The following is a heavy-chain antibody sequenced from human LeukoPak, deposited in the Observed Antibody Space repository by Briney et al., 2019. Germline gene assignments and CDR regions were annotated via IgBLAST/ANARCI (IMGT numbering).Heavy chain of an antibody. CDR1: GGSISSSSYY. CDR3: ARSWSGYSFDY. D-gene: IGHD3-3*01. Sequence: SSETLSLTCTVSGGSISSSSYYWGWIRQPPGKGLECIGSVYYSGSTYYNPSLKSRVTISVDTSKNQFSLKLSSVTAADTAVYYCARSWSGYSFDYWGQGTLVTASS. CDR2: VYYSGST. V-gene: IGHV4-39*07. J-gene: IGHJ4*02.